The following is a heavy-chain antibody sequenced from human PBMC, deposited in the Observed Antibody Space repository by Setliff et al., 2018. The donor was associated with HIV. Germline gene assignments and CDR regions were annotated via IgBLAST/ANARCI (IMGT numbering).Heavy chain of an antibody. J-gene: IGHJ4*02. CDR2: ISTDGTGT. D-gene: IGHD3-10*01. Sequence: HPGGSLRLSCAASGFIVNSDWMHWVRQVPGKGLVWVSCISTDGTGTYYADSVKGRFTISRDSAMNTLYLQMSSLRAEETAVYYCAKDWAWFGEGYDSWGQGTLVTVSS. CDR1: GFIVNSDW. V-gene: IGHV3-74*01. CDR3: AKDWAWFGEGYDS.